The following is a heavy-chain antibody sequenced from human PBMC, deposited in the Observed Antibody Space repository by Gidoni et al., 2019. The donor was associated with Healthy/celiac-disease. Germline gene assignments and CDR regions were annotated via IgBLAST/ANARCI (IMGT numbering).Heavy chain of an antibody. J-gene: IGHJ4*02. CDR1: GFTFSRYA. Sequence: QVQLVESGGGVVQPGRSLSLSCATSGFTFSRYAMHWVRQAPGKGLEWGAVISYDVSNKYYADSVKGRFTISRDNSKNTLYLQMNSLRAEDTAVYYCARTIAARRVFDYWGQGTLVTVSS. CDR2: ISYDVSNK. CDR3: ARTIAARRVFDY. D-gene: IGHD6-6*01. V-gene: IGHV3-30*01.